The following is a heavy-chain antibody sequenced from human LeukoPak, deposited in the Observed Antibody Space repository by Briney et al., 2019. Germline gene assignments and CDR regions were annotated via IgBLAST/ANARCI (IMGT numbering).Heavy chain of an antibody. CDR3: ARRAGAYSHPYDY. CDR1: GFTFNNYN. Sequence: GGSLKLSCATSGFTFNNYNMNWVRQAPGRALEWVSSITSSGTYIFYADSVKGRFTISRDNAKNTLYLQMNSLRAEDTAVYYCARRAGAYSHPYDYWGQGTLVTVSS. CDR2: ITSSGTYI. J-gene: IGHJ4*02. V-gene: IGHV3-21*04. D-gene: IGHD4/OR15-4a*01.